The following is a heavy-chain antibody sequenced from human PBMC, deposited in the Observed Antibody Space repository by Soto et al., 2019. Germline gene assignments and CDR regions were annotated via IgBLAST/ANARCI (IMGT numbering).Heavy chain of an antibody. CDR3: ARDRHYSYDNPVAGRGVDC. V-gene: IGHV4-61*01. CDR1: GGSVSSGSYY. J-gene: IGHJ4*02. CDR2: TYYSGST. D-gene: IGHD5-18*01. Sequence: QVQLQESGPGLVKPSETLSLTCTVSGGSVSSGSYYWSWIRQPPGKGLEWIGYTYYSGSTKYNASLKSRIPMTADTTKNKCSRKVGSVTSADTAVYYWARDRHYSYDNPVAGRGVDCWGEGTLVTVSS.